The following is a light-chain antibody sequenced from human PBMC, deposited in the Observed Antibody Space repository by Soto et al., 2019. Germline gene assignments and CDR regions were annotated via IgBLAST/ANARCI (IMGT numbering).Light chain of an antibody. J-gene: IGKJ1*01. CDR2: AAS. Sequence: DIQLTQSPSFLSASVGDRVIITCRASQDIASYLACYQQKPGKAPKLLIYAASTLQSGVPSRFSGSGSGTEFNLTISSLQPDDFATYYCQQIKNDPWTFGQGTKVEIK. CDR1: QDIASY. CDR3: QQIKNDPWT. V-gene: IGKV1-9*01.